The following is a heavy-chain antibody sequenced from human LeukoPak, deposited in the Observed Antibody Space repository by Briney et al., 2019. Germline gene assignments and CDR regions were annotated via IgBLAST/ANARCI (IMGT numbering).Heavy chain of an antibody. CDR3: ARAPNGGLPGGF. CDR2: IVVGSGNT. V-gene: IGHV1-58*01. CDR1: GFTFTSSA. J-gene: IGHJ4*02. D-gene: IGHD7-27*01. Sequence: ASVKVSCKASGFTFTSSAVQWVRQARGQRLEWIGWIVVGSGNTNYAQKFQGRVTMTRDMSTNTVYMEVRSLRSEDTAVYYCARAPNGGLPGGFWGQGTLVTVSS.